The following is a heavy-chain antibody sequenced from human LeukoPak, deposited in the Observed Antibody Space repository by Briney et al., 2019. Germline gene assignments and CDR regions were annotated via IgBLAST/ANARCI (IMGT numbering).Heavy chain of an antibody. CDR3: ARAGVAGTFGY. J-gene: IGHJ4*02. Sequence: PGGSLRLSCVASGYTFSSNWMHWVRQAPGKGLMWVSRIKNDGSGTYADSVKGRFTISRDNDKNTLYLQMNNLRVEDTAVYYCARAGVAGTFGYWGQGTLVTVSS. D-gene: IGHD6-19*01. CDR2: IKNDGSGT. V-gene: IGHV3-74*01. CDR1: GYTFSSNW.